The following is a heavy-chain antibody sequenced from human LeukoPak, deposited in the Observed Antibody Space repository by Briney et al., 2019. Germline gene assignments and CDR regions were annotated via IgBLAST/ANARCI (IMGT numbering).Heavy chain of an antibody. CDR1: GFTFSSYG. CDR3: AKDIGYSYGFGFDY. CDR2: IKFDESNK. J-gene: IGHJ4*02. V-gene: IGHV3-30*02. Sequence: GGSLRLSCATSGFTFSSYGMHWVRQAPGKGLEWIAFIKFDESNKYIADFVKGRFTISRDNSKNTLYLQMNSLRAEDTALYYCAKDIGYSYGFGFDYWGQGTLVTVSS. D-gene: IGHD5-18*01.